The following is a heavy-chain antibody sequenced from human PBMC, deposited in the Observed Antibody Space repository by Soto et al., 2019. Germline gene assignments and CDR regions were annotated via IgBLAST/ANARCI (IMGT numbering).Heavy chain of an antibody. CDR1: GFTFSSYD. D-gene: IGHD6-19*01. V-gene: IGHV3-13*04. CDR2: IGTAGDT. Sequence: PGGSLRLSCAASGFTFSSYDMHWVRQATGKGLEWVSAIGTAGDTYYPGSVKGRFTISRENAKNSLYLQMNSLRAGDTAVYYCARGGWPYYFDYWGQGTLVTVSS. J-gene: IGHJ4*02. CDR3: ARGGWPYYFDY.